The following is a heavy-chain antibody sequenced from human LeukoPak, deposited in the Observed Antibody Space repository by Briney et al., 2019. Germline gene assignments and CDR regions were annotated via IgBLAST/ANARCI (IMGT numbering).Heavy chain of an antibody. V-gene: IGHV3-7*01. D-gene: IGHD2-21*02. CDR3: ARGAGTANYYAY. CDR1: GFTFSSYW. Sequence: GGSLRLSCAASGFTFSSYWMTWVRQAPGKWLEWVANINLDGRDKWYVDSVRGRFTISRDNARNSLYLQMDGLRADDTAIYYCARGAGTANYYAYWGQGTLVTVSS. CDR2: INLDGRDK. J-gene: IGHJ4*02.